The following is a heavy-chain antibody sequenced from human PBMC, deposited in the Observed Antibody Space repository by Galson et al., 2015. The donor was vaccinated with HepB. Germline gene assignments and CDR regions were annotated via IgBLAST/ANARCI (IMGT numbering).Heavy chain of an antibody. CDR2: IVVGSGNT. CDR1: GFIFSSSA. D-gene: IGHD3-22*01. V-gene: IGHV1-58*02. CDR3: ATDSSPYYYDTSGNFGYFDL. Sequence: SVKVSCKASGFIFSSSAMQWVRQARGQRLEWIGWIVVGSGNTNYAQKFQERVTITRDMFTNTAYMELSSLRSEDTAVYYCATDSSPYYYDTSGNFGYFDLWGRGTLVTVSS. J-gene: IGHJ2*01.